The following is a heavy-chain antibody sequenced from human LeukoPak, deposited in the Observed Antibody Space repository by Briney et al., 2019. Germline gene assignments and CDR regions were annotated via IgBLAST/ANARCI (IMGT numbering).Heavy chain of an antibody. D-gene: IGHD2-2*01. V-gene: IGHV3-53*01. CDR3: AKVLPRFRDQLLKGDAFDI. Sequence: GGSLRLSCAASGFTLSKHWMSWVRQAPGKGLEWVSVIYSGGSTYYADPVKGRFTISRDNSKNTLYLQMNSLRAEDTAVYYCAKVLPRFRDQLLKGDAFDIWGQGTMVTVSS. CDR2: IYSGGST. CDR1: GFTLSKHW. J-gene: IGHJ3*02.